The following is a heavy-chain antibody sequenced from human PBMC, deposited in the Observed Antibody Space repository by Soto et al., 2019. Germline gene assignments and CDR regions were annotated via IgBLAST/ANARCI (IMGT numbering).Heavy chain of an antibody. J-gene: IGHJ5*02. D-gene: IGHD5-18*01. Sequence: GESLKISCKGSGYSFTSYWIGWVRQMPGKGLEWMGIIYPGDSDTRYSPSFQGQVTISADKSISTAYLQWSSLKASDTAMYYCARRGGIQLWPSGWFDPWGQGTLVTVSS. V-gene: IGHV5-51*01. CDR3: ARRGGIQLWPSGWFDP. CDR1: GYSFTSYW. CDR2: IYPGDSDT.